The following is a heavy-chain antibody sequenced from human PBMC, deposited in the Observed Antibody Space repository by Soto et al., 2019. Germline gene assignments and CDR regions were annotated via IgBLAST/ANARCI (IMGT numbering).Heavy chain of an antibody. CDR3: ARHPPPYCSGGSCYHVGFDY. CDR2: IDPSDSYT. Sequence: GESLKISCKGSGYSFTSYWISWVRQMPGKGLEWMGRIDPSDSYTNYSPSFQGHVTISADKSISTAYLQWSSLKASDTAMYYCARHPPPYCSGGSCYHVGFDYWGEGXLFTVSS. D-gene: IGHD2-15*01. CDR1: GYSFTSYW. V-gene: IGHV5-10-1*01. J-gene: IGHJ4*02.